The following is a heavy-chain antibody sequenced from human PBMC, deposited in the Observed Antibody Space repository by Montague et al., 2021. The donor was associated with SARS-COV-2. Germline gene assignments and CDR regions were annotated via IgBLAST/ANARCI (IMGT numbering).Heavy chain of an antibody. CDR1: GFIFSNYD. D-gene: IGHD3-10*01. Sequence: SLRLSCAASGFIFSNYDMNWVRQVPGKGLEWLPSISGSADRTYYADSVKGRFTISRDNSKNTLDLQMGSLRAEDTALYYCARALLWFGGYGMDVWGQGTTVTVSS. V-gene: IGHV3-23*01. CDR2: ISGSADRT. CDR3: ARALLWFGGYGMDV. J-gene: IGHJ6*02.